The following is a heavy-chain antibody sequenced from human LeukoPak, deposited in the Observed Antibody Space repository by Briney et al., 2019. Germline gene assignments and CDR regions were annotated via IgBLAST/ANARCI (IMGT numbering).Heavy chain of an antibody. J-gene: IGHJ4*02. CDR1: GYTFTSYY. Sequence: GASVKVSCKASGYTFTSYYMHWVRQAPGQGLEWMGIINPSGGSTSYAQKFQGRVTMTTDTSTSTAYMELRSLRSDDTAVYYCARDRPSSYDYWGQGTLVTVSS. V-gene: IGHV1-46*01. D-gene: IGHD5-24*01. CDR3: ARDRPSSYDY. CDR2: INPSGGST.